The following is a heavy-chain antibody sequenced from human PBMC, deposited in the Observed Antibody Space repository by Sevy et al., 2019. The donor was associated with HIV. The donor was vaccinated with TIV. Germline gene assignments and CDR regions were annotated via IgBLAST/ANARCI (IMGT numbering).Heavy chain of an antibody. CDR2: IAYEGTET. D-gene: IGHD2-2*01. CDR3: ARDGGNSVKWYPLY. V-gene: IGHV3-30-3*01. J-gene: IGHJ4*01. CDR1: GFAFSTNA. Sequence: GGSLRLSCAASGFAFSTNAMHWVRQAPGKGLEWVAVIAYEGTETFYAASVEGRFTISRDNSKNMLSLQINNLRPEDTAVYYCARDGGNSVKWYPLYWGHGTLVTVSS.